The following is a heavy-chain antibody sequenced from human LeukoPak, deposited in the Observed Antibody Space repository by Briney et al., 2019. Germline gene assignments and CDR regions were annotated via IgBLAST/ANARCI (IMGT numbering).Heavy chain of an antibody. CDR2: IYYSGST. Sequence: SETLSLTCTVSGGSISSYYWSWIRQPPGKGLEWIGYIYYSGSTNYNPSLKSRVTISVDTSKNQFSLKLSSVTAADTAVYYCARGISSSAEVYYYYMDVWGKGTTVTVSS. J-gene: IGHJ6*03. V-gene: IGHV4-59*01. D-gene: IGHD6-6*01. CDR3: ARGISSSAEVYYYYMDV. CDR1: GGSISSYY.